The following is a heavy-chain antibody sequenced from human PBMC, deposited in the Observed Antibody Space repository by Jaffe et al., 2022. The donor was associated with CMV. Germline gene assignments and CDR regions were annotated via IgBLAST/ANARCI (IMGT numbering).Heavy chain of an antibody. CDR2: ISGSGGST. J-gene: IGHJ6*03. CDR3: ASDGYCSGGSCYSKANYYYYMDV. CDR1: GFTFSSYA. D-gene: IGHD2-15*01. V-gene: IGHV3-23*04. Sequence: EVQLVESGGGLVQPGGSLRLSCAASGFTFSSYAMSWVRQAPGKGLEWVSAISGSGGSTYYADSVKGRFTISRDNSKNTLYLQMNSLRAEDTAVYYCASDGYCSGGSCYSKANYYYYMDVWGKGTTVTVSS.